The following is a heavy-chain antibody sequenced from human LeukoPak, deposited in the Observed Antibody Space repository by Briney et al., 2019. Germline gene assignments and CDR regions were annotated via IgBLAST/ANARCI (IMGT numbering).Heavy chain of an antibody. CDR1: GGSISVYY. V-gene: IGHV4-59*08. J-gene: IGHJ1*01. Sequence: PSETLSLTCTAPGGSISVYYWSWIRQPPGKGLEWLGYIYYSGSTNYNPSLKSRVTISVDTSKNQFSLKLSSVTAADTAVYYCARHSKYYYDSSGSYVGYFQHWGQGTLVTVSS. CDR3: ARHSKYYYDSSGSYVGYFQH. CDR2: IYYSGST. D-gene: IGHD3-22*01.